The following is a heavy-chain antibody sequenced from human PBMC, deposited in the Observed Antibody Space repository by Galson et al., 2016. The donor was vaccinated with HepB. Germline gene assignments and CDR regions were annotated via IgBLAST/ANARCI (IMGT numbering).Heavy chain of an antibody. Sequence: CAISGDSVSSYSGAWDWLRQSPSRGLEWLGRTYYRSRWYNDYAGSVKGRITIEADTSKNLFPLQLTSVTVADTAVYYCARDRGSGRHFFDSRGQGTLVSVSS. V-gene: IGHV6-1*01. J-gene: IGHJ4*02. CDR3: ARDRGSGRHFFDS. D-gene: IGHD3-10*01. CDR1: GDSVSSYSGA. CDR2: TYYRSRWYN.